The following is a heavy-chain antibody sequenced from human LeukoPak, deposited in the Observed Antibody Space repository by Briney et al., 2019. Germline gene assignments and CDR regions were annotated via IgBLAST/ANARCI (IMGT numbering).Heavy chain of an antibody. CDR2: IRYDGTNK. V-gene: IGHV3-30*02. D-gene: IGHD2/OR15-2a*01. Sequence: GGSLRLSCAASGFTFSSYGMHWVRQAPGKGLEWVTFIRYDGTNKYYADSVKGRFTISRDNSRNTLYLQMNSLRAEDTAVYYCARSGLSRFGFWGQGTLVTVSS. CDR1: GFTFSSYG. J-gene: IGHJ4*02. CDR3: ARSGLSRFGF.